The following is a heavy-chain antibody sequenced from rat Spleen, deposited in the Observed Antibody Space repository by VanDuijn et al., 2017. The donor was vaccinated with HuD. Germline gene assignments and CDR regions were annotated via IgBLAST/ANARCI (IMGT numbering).Heavy chain of an antibody. J-gene: IGHJ2*01. CDR3: TRGYYFDC. D-gene: IGHD1-11*01. CDR1: GFTFSNYG. CDR2: ISYDGGNT. Sequence: EVQLVVSGGGLVQPGRSLKLSCAASGFTFSNYGMAWVRQAPTKGLEWVATISYDGGNTYYRNSVRGRFTISRDNAKSTLYLQMDSLRSEDTATYYCTRGYYFDCWGRGVMVTVSS. V-gene: IGHV5-29*01.